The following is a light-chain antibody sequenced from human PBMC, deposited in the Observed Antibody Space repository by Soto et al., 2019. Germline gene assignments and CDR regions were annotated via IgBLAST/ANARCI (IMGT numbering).Light chain of an antibody. J-gene: IGLJ3*02. CDR2: GVS. CDR3: SSYTAYTTLWV. V-gene: IGLV2-14*01. Sequence: QSALTQPASVSGSPGQSITISCTGTASDIGNYNYVSWYQLHPGKAPKLLICGVSNRPSGVSNRFSGSKSGNAASLTISGLLSEDEADYYCSSYTAYTTLWVFGGGTKLTVL. CDR1: ASDIGNYNY.